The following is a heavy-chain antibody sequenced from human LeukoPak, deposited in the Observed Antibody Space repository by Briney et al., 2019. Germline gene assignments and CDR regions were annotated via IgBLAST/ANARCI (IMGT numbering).Heavy chain of an antibody. CDR3: AAGYSSSYGGVDY. CDR2: IIPIFGTA. D-gene: IGHD6-6*01. J-gene: IGHJ4*02. CDR1: GGTFSSYA. V-gene: IGHV1-69*06. Sequence: SVKVSCKASGGTFSSYAISWVRQAPGQGLEWMGGIIPIFGTANYAQKFQGGVTITADKSTSTAYMELSSLRSEDTAVYYCAAGYSSSYGGVDYWGQGTLVTVSS.